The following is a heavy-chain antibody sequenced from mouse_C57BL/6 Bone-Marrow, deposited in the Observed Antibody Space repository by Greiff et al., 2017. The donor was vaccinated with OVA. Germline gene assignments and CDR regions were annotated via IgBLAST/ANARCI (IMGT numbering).Heavy chain of an antibody. CDR2: IAPEDGET. CDR1: GFTIKDYY. CDR3: ARGNYWDFDV. V-gene: IGHV14-2*01. J-gene: IGHJ1*03. D-gene: IGHD2-1*01. Sequence: VQLQQSGAELVKPGASVKLSCTASGFTIKDYYMHWVKQRTEQGLQWIGRIAPEDGETNYPPKFPRQATIPADTSSNTAYLQLSGLTAEDTGVYYCARGNYWDFDVWGTGTTVTVSS.